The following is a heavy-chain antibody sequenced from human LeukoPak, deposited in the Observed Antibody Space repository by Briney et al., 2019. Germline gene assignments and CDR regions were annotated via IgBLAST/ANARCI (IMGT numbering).Heavy chain of an antibody. J-gene: IGHJ4*02. D-gene: IGHD1-26*01. V-gene: IGHV3-NL1*01. CDR1: GFTFSSYG. Sequence: GGSLRLSCAASGFTFSSYGMHWVRQAPGKGLEWVAVIYSGGNTYYADSVKGRFTISRDNSRNTLYLQMNSLRAEDTAVYYCAKESGFDYWGQGTLVTVSS. CDR2: IYSGGNT. CDR3: AKESGFDY.